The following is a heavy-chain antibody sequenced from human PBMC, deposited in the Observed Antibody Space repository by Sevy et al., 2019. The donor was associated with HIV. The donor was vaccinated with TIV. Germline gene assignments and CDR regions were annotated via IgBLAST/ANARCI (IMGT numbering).Heavy chain of an antibody. V-gene: IGHV3-7*01. Sequence: GGSLRLSCAASGFTFSSNWMSWVRQAPGKGLEWVANIKQDGSEIYYVDSVKGRFTISRDNAKNSLSLQMSSLRAEDTAVYYCARERGISFIVGATTGAFDIWGQGTMVTVSS. D-gene: IGHD1-26*01. CDR1: GFTFSSNW. CDR2: IKQDGSEI. CDR3: ARERGISFIVGATTGAFDI. J-gene: IGHJ3*02.